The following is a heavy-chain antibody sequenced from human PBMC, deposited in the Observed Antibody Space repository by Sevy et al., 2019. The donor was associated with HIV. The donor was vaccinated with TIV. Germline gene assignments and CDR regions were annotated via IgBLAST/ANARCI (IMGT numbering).Heavy chain of an antibody. D-gene: IGHD5-12*01. CDR1: GFTFSSYA. J-gene: IGHJ4*02. Sequence: GGSLRLSCAASGFTFSSYAMHWVHQAPGKGLEWVAVISYDGSNKYYADSVKGRFTISRDNSKNTLYLQMNSLRAEDTAVYYCASPGGYSGYDPFDYWGQGTLVTVSS. V-gene: IGHV3-30-3*01. CDR3: ASPGGYSGYDPFDY. CDR2: ISYDGSNK.